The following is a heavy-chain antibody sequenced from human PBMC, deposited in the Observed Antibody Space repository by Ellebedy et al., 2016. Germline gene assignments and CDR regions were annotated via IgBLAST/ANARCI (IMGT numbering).Heavy chain of an antibody. CDR3: AKGTMDYFYH. D-gene: IGHD4/OR15-4a*01. CDR1: GFTFNDYA. J-gene: IGHJ4*02. V-gene: IGHV3-9*01. CDR2: ISWDSAVI. Sequence: GGSLRLSXAGPGFTFNDYALHWVWQAPGKGLEWVSGISWDSAVIGYGGSVKGRFTISKDSAKNYLYLQMNSLRPEDTAFYYCAKGTMDYFYHWGQGTLVTVSS.